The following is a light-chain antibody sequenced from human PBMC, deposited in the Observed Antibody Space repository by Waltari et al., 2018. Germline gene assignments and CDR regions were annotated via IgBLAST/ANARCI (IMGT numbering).Light chain of an antibody. CDR2: QDS. CDR3: QAWDSSTVV. J-gene: IGLJ2*01. V-gene: IGLV3-1*01. Sequence: SYELTQPPSVSVSPGQTASITCSGDKLGDKYACWYQPKPGQSPVLVIYQDSKRPSGNPERFAGSTSGNTATLTISGTQAMDEADYYCQAWDSSTVVFGGGTKLTVL. CDR1: KLGDKY.